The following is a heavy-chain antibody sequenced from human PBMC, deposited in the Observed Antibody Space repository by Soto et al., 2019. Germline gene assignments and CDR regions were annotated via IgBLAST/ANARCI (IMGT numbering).Heavy chain of an antibody. Sequence: SETLSLTCAVYGGSFSGYYWSWIRQPPGKGLEWIGEINHSGSTNYNPSLKSRVTISVDTSKNQFSLKLSSVTAADTAVYYCARVESSSLQYYFDYWGQGTLVTVSS. CDR2: INHSGST. V-gene: IGHV4-34*01. D-gene: IGHD6-13*01. CDR1: GGSFSGYY. CDR3: ARVESSSLQYYFDY. J-gene: IGHJ4*02.